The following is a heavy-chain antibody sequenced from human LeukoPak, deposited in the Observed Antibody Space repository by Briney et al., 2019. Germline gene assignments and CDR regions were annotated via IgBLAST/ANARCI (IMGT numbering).Heavy chain of an antibody. D-gene: IGHD6-19*01. CDR1: GGSFSGYY. CDR3: ARTNSSGWYYYYGMDV. Sequence: SETLSLTCAVYGGSFSGYYWSWIRQPPGKGLEWIGYIYYSGSTNYNPSLKSRVTISVDTSKNQFSLKLSSVTAADTAVYYCARTNSSGWYYYYGMDVWGQGTTVTVSS. CDR2: IYYSGST. J-gene: IGHJ6*02. V-gene: IGHV4-59*01.